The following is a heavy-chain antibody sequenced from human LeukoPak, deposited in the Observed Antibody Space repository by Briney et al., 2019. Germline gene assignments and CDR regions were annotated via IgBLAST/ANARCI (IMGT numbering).Heavy chain of an antibody. CDR3: ARISYDSSGYYDY. CDR1: GFTFRTYY. Sequence: GGSLRLSCAASGFTFRTYYMHWVRQAPGKGLVWVSRIDGDGNITTYADSVKGRFTISRDNAKNTLYLQMNSLRAEDTAVHYCARISYDSSGYYDYWGQGTLVTVSS. CDR2: IDGDGNIT. J-gene: IGHJ4*02. V-gene: IGHV3-74*01. D-gene: IGHD3-22*01.